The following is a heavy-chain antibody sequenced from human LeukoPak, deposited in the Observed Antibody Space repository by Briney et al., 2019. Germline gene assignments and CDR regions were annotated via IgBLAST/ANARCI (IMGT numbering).Heavy chain of an antibody. D-gene: IGHD2-15*01. CDR2: INPNSGGT. J-gene: IGHJ4*02. CDR3: ARRRCSGGSCYSIDY. V-gene: IGHV1-2*02. CDR1: GYTFTGYY. Sequence: ASVKVSCKASGYTFTGYYMHWVRQAPGQGLEWMGWINPNSGGTNYAQKFQGRVTMTRDTSISTAYMELSRLRSDDTAVYYCARRRCSGGSCYSIDYWGQGTPVTVSS.